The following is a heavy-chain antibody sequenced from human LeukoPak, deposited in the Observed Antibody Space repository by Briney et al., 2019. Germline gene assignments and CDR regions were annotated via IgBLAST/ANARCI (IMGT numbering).Heavy chain of an antibody. CDR2: ISSSGSTI. D-gene: IGHD7-27*01. Sequence: GGSLRPSCAASGFTFSNAWMSWVRQAPGKGLEWVSYISSSGSTIYYADSVKGRFTISRDNAKNSLYLQMNSLRAEDTAVYYCVRDGSSWGNFDYWGQGTLVSVSS. CDR1: GFTFSNAW. V-gene: IGHV3-11*04. J-gene: IGHJ4*02. CDR3: VRDGSSWGNFDY.